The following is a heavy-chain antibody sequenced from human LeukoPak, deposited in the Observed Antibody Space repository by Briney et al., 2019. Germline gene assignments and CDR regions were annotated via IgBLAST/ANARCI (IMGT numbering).Heavy chain of an antibody. CDR2: THYSGIT. V-gene: IGHV4-39*01. Sequence: PSETLSLSCTVSGDSISSSSFPWGWIRQPPGRGLEWVASTHYSGITYYSPSLKSRVTVSVDTSRNRFSLQLSSVTAADTAVYYCVRIYYDSSGYYLTDYYFDSWGQGTLVTVSS. D-gene: IGHD3-22*01. CDR3: VRIYYDSSGYYLTDYYFDS. J-gene: IGHJ4*02. CDR1: GDSISSSSFP.